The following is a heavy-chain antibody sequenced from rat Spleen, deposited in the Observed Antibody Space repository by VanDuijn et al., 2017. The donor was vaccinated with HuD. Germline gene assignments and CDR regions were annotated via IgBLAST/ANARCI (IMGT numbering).Heavy chain of an antibody. D-gene: IGHD5-1*01. CDR1: GYSITSSYR. CDR2: INSAGST. V-gene: IGHV3-3*01. CDR3: ARGTGSYFDY. Sequence: EVQLQESGPGLVKPSQSLSLTCSVTGYSITSSYRWNWIRKFPGNKLEWMGYINSAGSTNYNPSLKSRISITRDTSKNQFFLQVNSVTTEDTATYYCARGTGSYFDYWGQGVMVTVSP. J-gene: IGHJ2*01.